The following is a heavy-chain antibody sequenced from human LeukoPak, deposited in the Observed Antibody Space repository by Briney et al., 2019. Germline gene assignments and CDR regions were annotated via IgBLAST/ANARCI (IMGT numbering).Heavy chain of an antibody. J-gene: IGHJ4*02. D-gene: IGHD3-16*01. CDR2: ISYDGSNK. V-gene: IGHV3-30*18. CDR3: AKAYYDYVWGSYSGYFDY. CDR1: GFTFSSYG. Sequence: GGSLRLSCAASGFTFSSYGMHWVRQAPGKGLEWVAVISYDGSNKYYADSVKGRFTISRDNSKNTLYLQMNSLRAEDTAVYYCAKAYYDYVWGSYSGYFDYWGQXTLVTVSS.